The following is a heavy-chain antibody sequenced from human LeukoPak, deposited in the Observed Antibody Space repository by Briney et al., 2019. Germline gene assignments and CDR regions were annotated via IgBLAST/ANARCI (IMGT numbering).Heavy chain of an antibody. CDR3: ARDLSDYSSGWYVCDY. CDR2: ISVYSGDT. J-gene: IGHJ4*02. Sequence: ASVKVSCKASGYTFTSYGISWVRQAPGQGLEWMGWISVYSGDTKYAQKLQGRVTMTTDTSTTTAYMGLRSLRSDDTAVYYCARDLSDYSSGWYVCDYWGQGTLVTVSS. V-gene: IGHV1-18*01. D-gene: IGHD6-19*01. CDR1: GYTFTSYG.